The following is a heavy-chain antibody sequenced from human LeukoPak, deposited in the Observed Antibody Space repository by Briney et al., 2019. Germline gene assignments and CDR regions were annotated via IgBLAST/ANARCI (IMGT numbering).Heavy chain of an antibody. CDR3: ARVGDSSGWYLDY. Sequence: KPGGSLRLSCAASGFTFSSYSVNWVRQAPGKGLEWVSSISSSSSYIYYADSVKGRFTISRDNAKNSLYLQMNSLRAEDTAVYYCARVGDSSGWYLDYWGQGTLVTVSS. CDR2: ISSSSSYI. J-gene: IGHJ4*02. V-gene: IGHV3-21*01. D-gene: IGHD6-19*01. CDR1: GFTFSSYS.